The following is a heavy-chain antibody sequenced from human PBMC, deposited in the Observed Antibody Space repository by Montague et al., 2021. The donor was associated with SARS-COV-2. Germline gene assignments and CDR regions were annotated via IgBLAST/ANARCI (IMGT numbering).Heavy chain of an antibody. V-gene: IGHV6-1*01. J-gene: IGHJ4*02. CDR3: ARDSEYSIDY. Sequence: CAISGDSVSSNTVAWNWLRQSPSRGLEWLGRTYYRSKWYNDYAVSMQSRVTINPDTSKNQFSLHVNSVTPEDTAVYYCARDSEYSIDYWGQGLPVTVSS. CDR2: TYYRSKWYN. CDR1: GDSVSSNTVA. D-gene: IGHD6-6*01.